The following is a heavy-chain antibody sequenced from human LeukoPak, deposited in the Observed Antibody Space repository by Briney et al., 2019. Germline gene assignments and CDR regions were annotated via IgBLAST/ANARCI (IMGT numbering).Heavy chain of an antibody. Sequence: GGSLRLSCAASGFTVSSNYMSWVRQAPGKGLEWVSVIYSGGSTYYADSVKGRFTISRDNSKNTLYLQMNSLRAEDTAVYYCAKDLVVGATLALDYWGQGTLVTVSS. CDR1: GFTVSSNY. D-gene: IGHD1-26*01. CDR2: IYSGGST. V-gene: IGHV3-53*01. J-gene: IGHJ4*02. CDR3: AKDLVVGATLALDY.